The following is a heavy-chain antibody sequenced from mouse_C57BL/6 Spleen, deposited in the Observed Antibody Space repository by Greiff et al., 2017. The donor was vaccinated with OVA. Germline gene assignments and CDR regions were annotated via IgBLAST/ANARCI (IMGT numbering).Heavy chain of an antibody. D-gene: IGHD1-1*01. CDR2: INPNNGGT. J-gene: IGHJ2*01. V-gene: IGHV1-26*01. CDR1: GYTFTDYY. Sequence: VQLQQSGPELVKPGASVKISCKASGYTFTDYYMNWVKQSHGKSLEWIGDINPNNGGTSYNQKFKGKATLTVDKSSSTADMELRSLTSEDSAVYYSATYDYGSSYFDYWGQGTTLTVSS. CDR3: ATYDYGSSYFDY.